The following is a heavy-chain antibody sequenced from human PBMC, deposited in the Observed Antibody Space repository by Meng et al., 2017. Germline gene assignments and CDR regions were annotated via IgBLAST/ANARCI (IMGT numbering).Heavy chain of an antibody. CDR2: ILAYNGNT. CDR1: CYIITRYG. J-gene: IGHJ4*02. CDR3: ARGGIAVALDY. Sequence: GRLSYSGPELQKPGAAVDCSCQVSCYIITRYGMSCVAPPPAEGREGMVCILAYNGNTNYPQKLQGRVTISTDTSTSPSYLELNSMTSADTAVYYCARGGIAVALDYWGQGTLVTVSS. V-gene: IGHV1-18*01. D-gene: IGHD6-19*01.